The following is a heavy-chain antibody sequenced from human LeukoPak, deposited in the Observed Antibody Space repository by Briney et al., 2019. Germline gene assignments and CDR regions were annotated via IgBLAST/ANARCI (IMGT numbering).Heavy chain of an antibody. CDR1: GGSFSGYY. J-gene: IGHJ4*02. Sequence: SETLSLTCAVYGGSFSGYYWSWIRQPPRKGLEWIGEINHSGSTNYNPSLKSRVTISVDTSKNQFSLKLSSVTAADTAVYYCAAAGVRGVGEDYWGQGTLVTVSS. D-gene: IGHD3-10*01. V-gene: IGHV4-34*01. CDR3: AAAGVRGVGEDY. CDR2: INHSGST.